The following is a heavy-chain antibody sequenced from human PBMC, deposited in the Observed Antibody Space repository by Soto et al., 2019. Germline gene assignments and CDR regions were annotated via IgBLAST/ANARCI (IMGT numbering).Heavy chain of an antibody. CDR3: ATWHEREHAFDV. CDR1: GLTISGKKY. Sequence: DVQLVESGGGLIQPGESLRLSCAAFGLTISGKKYVAWVRQAPGKGLEWVSALYDVDGSFYADSVTGRFTTSRDSSKPTVYLQMNHLRPDDTAVYYCATWHEREHAFDVWGQGTTVTISS. J-gene: IGHJ3*01. D-gene: IGHD1-1*01. CDR2: LYDVDGS. V-gene: IGHV3-53*01.